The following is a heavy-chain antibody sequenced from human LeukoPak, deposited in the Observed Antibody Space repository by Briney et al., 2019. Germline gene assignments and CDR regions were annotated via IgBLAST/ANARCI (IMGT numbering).Heavy chain of an antibody. CDR2: IIPIFGTA. V-gene: IGHV1-69*13. D-gene: IGHD5-18*01. Sequence: SVKVSCKAPGGTFSSYAISWVRQAPGQGLEWMGGIIPIFGTANYAQKFQGRVTITADESTSTAYMELSSLRSEDTAVYYCAREGEMEYSYGASFDYWGQGTLVTVSS. CDR1: GGTFSSYA. J-gene: IGHJ4*02. CDR3: AREGEMEYSYGASFDY.